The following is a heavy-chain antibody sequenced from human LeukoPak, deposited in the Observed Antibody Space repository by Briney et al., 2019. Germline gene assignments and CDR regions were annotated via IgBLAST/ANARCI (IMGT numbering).Heavy chain of an antibody. Sequence: ASVKVSCKASGYTFTSYDINWVRQATGQGLEWMGWMNPNSGNTGYAQKFQGRVTMTRNTSISTAYMELSSLRSEDTAVYYCARGRSRRITIFGVVPDAFDIWGQGTMVTVSS. J-gene: IGHJ3*02. CDR2: MNPNSGNT. D-gene: IGHD3-3*01. CDR3: ARGRSRRITIFGVVPDAFDI. CDR1: GYTFTSYD. V-gene: IGHV1-8*01.